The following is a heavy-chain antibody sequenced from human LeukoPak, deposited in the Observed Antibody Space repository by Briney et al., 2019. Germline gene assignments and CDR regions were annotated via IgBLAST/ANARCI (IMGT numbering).Heavy chain of an antibody. J-gene: IGHJ6*02. Sequence: ASVKVSCKASGYTFTSYYMHWVRQAPGRGLEWMGIINPSGGSTSYAQKFQGRVTVTRDTSTSTVYMELSSLRSEDTAVYYCARAQEGGMDVWGQGTTVTVSS. CDR2: INPSGGST. CDR1: GYTFTSYY. V-gene: IGHV1-46*01. CDR3: ARAQEGGMDV.